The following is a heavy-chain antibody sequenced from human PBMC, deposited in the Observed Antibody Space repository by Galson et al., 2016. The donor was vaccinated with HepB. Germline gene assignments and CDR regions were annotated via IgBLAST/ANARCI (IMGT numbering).Heavy chain of an antibody. CDR3: AISSDWAFDF. CDR1: GFTFSRFW. CDR2: VNQAGSGK. D-gene: IGHD6-19*01. Sequence: SLRLSCAASGFTFSRFWMSWVRQAPGQGLEWVANVNQAGSGKYYVDSVKVRFTISRDNAKNSLYLQIDSLRAEDTAVYYCAISSDWAFDFRGQGTLVTVSS. J-gene: IGHJ4*02. V-gene: IGHV3-7*03.